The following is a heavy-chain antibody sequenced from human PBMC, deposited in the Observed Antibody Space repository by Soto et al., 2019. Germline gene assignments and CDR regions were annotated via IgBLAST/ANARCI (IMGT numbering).Heavy chain of an antibody. CDR1: GFVFSNYG. D-gene: IGHD3-16*01. J-gene: IGHJ3*02. CDR3: TTESMGAPI. Sequence: QVQVVESGGGVVQPGRSLRLSCAASGFVFSNYGMHWVRQAPGKGLEWVAVISNDGNDEYYIDSVKGRFTISRDNSKNTLYLQMNTLNTEDTAVFYCTTESMGAPIWGHGTMVTVSS. CDR2: ISNDGNDE. V-gene: IGHV3-30*03.